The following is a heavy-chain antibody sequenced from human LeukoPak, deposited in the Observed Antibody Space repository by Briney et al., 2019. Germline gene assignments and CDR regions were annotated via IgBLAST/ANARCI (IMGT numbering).Heavy chain of an antibody. Sequence: GGSLRLSCAASGFTFSSYDMNWVRQAPGKGLERVSYISPSSTRIDYAASVRGRFTISRDNAKRSLYLQMSSLRAEDTAVYYCARMNYVSSGWGAPFDDWGQGTLVTVSS. CDR2: ISPSSTRI. CDR1: GFTFSSYD. D-gene: IGHD3-16*01. J-gene: IGHJ4*02. CDR3: ARMNYVSSGWGAPFDD. V-gene: IGHV3-48*04.